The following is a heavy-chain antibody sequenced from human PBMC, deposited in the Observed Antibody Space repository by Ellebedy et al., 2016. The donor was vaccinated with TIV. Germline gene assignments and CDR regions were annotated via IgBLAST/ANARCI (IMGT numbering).Heavy chain of an antibody. Sequence: GESLKISXTTSGFTFGDYGMSWFRQAPGKGLEWVGLITSKPYGGTTKYAASVKGRFTISRDDSKSIAYLQMSSLKIEDTAVYYCGRQFPKSAYYYYMDVWGKGTTATVSS. V-gene: IGHV3-49*03. CDR2: ITSKPYGGTT. D-gene: IGHD2-21*01. CDR1: GFTFGDYG. CDR3: GRQFPKSAYYYYMDV. J-gene: IGHJ6*03.